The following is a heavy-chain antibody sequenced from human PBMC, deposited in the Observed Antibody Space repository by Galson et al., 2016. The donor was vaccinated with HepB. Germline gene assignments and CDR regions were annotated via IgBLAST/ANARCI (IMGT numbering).Heavy chain of an antibody. CDR2: IGNSGGAP. CDR3: AKDLHYWSAMDY. J-gene: IGHJ4*02. V-gene: IGHV3-23*01. CDR1: GFTFRSNA. D-gene: IGHD3-3*02. Sequence: SLRLSCAASGFTFRSNAMAWVRQAPGKGLEWVSGIGNSGGAPHYADPVKGRFTNSRDNSKNTLYLQMNNLRDEDTAVYYCAKDLHYWSAMDYWGQGSLVTVSS.